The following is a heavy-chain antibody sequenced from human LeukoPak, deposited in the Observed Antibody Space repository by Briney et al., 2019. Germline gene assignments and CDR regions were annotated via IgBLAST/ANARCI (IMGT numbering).Heavy chain of an antibody. V-gene: IGHV4-30-2*01. CDR3: ARGGGFDY. Sequence: SQTLSLTCAVSGGSISSGGYSWSWIRQPPGKGLEWIGYIYHSGSTYYNPSLKSRVTTSVDRSKNQFSLKLSSVTAADTAVYYCARGGGFDYWGQGTLVTVSS. CDR1: GGSISSGGYS. D-gene: IGHD3-16*01. CDR2: IYHSGST. J-gene: IGHJ4*02.